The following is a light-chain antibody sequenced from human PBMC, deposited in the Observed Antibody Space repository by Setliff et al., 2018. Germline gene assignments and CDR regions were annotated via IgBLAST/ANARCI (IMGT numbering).Light chain of an antibody. J-gene: IGLJ2*01. CDR1: SSNIGSNT. CDR3: AAWDDSLNGHVV. CDR2: RNN. V-gene: IGLV1-44*01. Sequence: QSALPQPPSASGTPGQRVTISCSGSSSNIGSNTVNWYQQVPGTAPKLLIYRNNQRPSGVPDRFSGSKSGTSASLAISGLQSEDEADYYCAAWDDSLNGHVVFGGGTKVTVL.